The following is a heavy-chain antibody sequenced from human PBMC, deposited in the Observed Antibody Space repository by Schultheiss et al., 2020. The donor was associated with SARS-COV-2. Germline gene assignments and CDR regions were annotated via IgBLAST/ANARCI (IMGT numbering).Heavy chain of an antibody. V-gene: IGHV1-69*13. Sequence: SVKVSRKASGGTLSGDGFSWVRQAPGLGLEWMGGIITIFGTPNYAPKFQGRVTIVAVESTNTAYMGLTSLKSNETTVYYCAGKYGISGHWDDAFDIWGQGTRVTVSS. J-gene: IGHJ3*02. CDR3: AGKYGISGHWDDAFDI. D-gene: IGHD3-22*01. CDR1: GGTLSGDG. CDR2: IITIFGTP.